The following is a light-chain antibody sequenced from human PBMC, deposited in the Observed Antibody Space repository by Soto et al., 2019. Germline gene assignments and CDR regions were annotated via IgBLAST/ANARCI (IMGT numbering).Light chain of an antibody. CDR1: QSISSW. CDR2: KAS. CDR3: QQYDSYPVS. Sequence: DSQMTQSPSTLAASVGDRVTITCRASQSISSWLAWYQQKPGKAPKLLIYKASLLQSGVTSRFSGSGSGTEFTLAISSLQPEAFATYYCQQYDSYPVSFGGGTKVEVK. V-gene: IGKV1-5*03. J-gene: IGKJ4*01.